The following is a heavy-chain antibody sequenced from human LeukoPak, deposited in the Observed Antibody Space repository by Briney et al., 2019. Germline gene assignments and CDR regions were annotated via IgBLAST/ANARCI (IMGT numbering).Heavy chain of an antibody. CDR2: INDSGTV. J-gene: IGHJ4*02. V-gene: IGHV4-34*01. CDR3: ARGHPRWMKRFDY. CDR1: GGPFSGHF. Sequence: PSETLSLTCAVYGGPFSGHFWTWIRQPPGKGPEWIGEINDSGTVNYNPSLRSRLTISVDTSKNQFSLKVKSVTAADTATYYCARGHPRWMKRFDYWGQGNVVTVSS. D-gene: IGHD5-12*01.